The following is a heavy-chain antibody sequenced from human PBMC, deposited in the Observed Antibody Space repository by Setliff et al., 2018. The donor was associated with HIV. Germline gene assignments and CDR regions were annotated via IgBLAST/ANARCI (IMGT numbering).Heavy chain of an antibody. Sequence: SETLSLTCTVSGDSMSRHYWSWTRQPPGKGLEFIGNIYSNGNTKYNPSLKSRVIMSVDMSNHQVSLRLSSVTAADTAVYYCARHWGNSFDIWGQGTLVTVSS. J-gene: IGHJ3*02. V-gene: IGHV4-59*08. D-gene: IGHD7-27*01. CDR3: ARHWGNSFDI. CDR1: GDSMSRHY. CDR2: IYSNGNT.